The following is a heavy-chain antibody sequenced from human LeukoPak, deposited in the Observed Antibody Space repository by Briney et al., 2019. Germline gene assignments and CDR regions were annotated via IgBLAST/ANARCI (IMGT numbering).Heavy chain of an antibody. Sequence: PSETLSLTCAVSGGSISRGGYSWSWIRQPPGKGLEWLGYIYHIGSTYYNPSLKSRVTISVDRSKNQFSLKLSSVTAADTAVYYCARGKGLQLNWFDPWGQGTLVAVSS. V-gene: IGHV4-30-2*01. CDR3: ARGKGLQLNWFDP. CDR1: GGSISRGGYS. J-gene: IGHJ5*02. CDR2: IYHIGST. D-gene: IGHD5-24*01.